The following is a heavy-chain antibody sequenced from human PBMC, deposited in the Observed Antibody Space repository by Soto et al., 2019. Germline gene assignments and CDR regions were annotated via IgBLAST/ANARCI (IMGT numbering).Heavy chain of an antibody. CDR3: ARDSDSSGYDWCFDY. D-gene: IGHD3-22*01. V-gene: IGHV3-21*01. CDR2: ISSSSYI. CDR1: GFTFSSYS. Sequence: GGSLRLSCAASGFTFSSYSMNWVRQAPGKGLEWVSSISSSSYIYYADSVKGRFTISRDNAKNSLYLQMNSLRAEDTAVYYCARDSDSSGYDWCFDYWGQGTLVTVSS. J-gene: IGHJ4*02.